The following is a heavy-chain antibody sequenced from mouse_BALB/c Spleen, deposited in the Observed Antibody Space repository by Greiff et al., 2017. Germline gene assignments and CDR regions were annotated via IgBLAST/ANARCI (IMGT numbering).Heavy chain of an antibody. V-gene: IGHV5-17*02. CDR1: GFTFSSFG. CDR2: ISSGSSTI. CDR3: ARSNRHYYAMDY. D-gene: IGHD4-1*01. J-gene: IGHJ4*01. Sequence: EVQVVESGGGLVQPGGSRKLSCAASGFTFSSFGMHWVRQAPEKGLEWVAYISSGSSTIYYADTVKGRFTISRDNPKNTLFLQMTSLRSEDTAMYYCARSNRHYYAMDYWGQGTSVTVSS.